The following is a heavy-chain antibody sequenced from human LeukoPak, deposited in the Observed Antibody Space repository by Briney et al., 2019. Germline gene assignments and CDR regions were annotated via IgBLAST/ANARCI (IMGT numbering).Heavy chain of an antibody. Sequence: PSETLSLTCAVSGGSISSSNWWSWVRQPPGKGLEWIGEIYHAGTTNYNPSLKSRITISVDNSRSQFSLKLTSVTAADTAVYFCLRIYCSSASCHYFDYWGQGTLVTVSS. J-gene: IGHJ4*02. V-gene: IGHV4-4*02. CDR3: LRIYCSSASCHYFDY. CDR1: GGSISSSNW. D-gene: IGHD2-2*01. CDR2: IYHAGTT.